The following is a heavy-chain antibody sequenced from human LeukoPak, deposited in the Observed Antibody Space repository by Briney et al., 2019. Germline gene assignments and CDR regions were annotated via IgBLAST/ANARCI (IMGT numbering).Heavy chain of an antibody. J-gene: IGHJ6*02. Sequence: GGSLRLSCVASESTDSNYAMSWVRQAPGKGLDWLSAISGSGSSTYYAEAVKGRFTISRDNSKNTLYLQMNSLRVEDTAVYYCARDRGSDIVIVPADIRPSTYSYYGLDVWGQGTTVTVSS. CDR1: ESTDSNYA. CDR2: ISGSGSST. CDR3: ARDRGSDIVIVPADIRPSTYSYYGLDV. D-gene: IGHD2-2*01. V-gene: IGHV3-23*01.